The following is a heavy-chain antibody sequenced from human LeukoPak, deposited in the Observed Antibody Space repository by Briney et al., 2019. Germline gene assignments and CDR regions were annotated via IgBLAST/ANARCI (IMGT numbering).Heavy chain of an antibody. CDR1: GFTVSSNY. CDR2: IYSSGST. V-gene: IGHV3-66*01. Sequence: PGGSLRLSCAASGFTVSSNYMSWVRQAPGKGLGWVSVIYSSGSTYYADSVKGRFTISRDNSKNTLYLQMNSLRAEDTAVYYCARDSSLGYSSSWYVWDYWGQGTLVTVSS. CDR3: ARDSSLGYSSSWYVWDY. J-gene: IGHJ4*02. D-gene: IGHD6-13*01.